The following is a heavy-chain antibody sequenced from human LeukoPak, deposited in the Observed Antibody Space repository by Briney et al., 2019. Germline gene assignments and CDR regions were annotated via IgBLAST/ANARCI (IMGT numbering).Heavy chain of an antibody. Sequence: AGGSLRLSCAASGFTVSSNYMSWVRQAPGKGLEWVSAISGSGGSTYYADSVKGRFTISRDNSKNTLYLQMSSLSAEDTAVYYCAKMETVTMMGYWGQGTLVTVSS. CDR2: ISGSGGST. V-gene: IGHV3-23*01. J-gene: IGHJ4*02. D-gene: IGHD3-22*01. CDR3: AKMETVTMMGY. CDR1: GFTVSSNY.